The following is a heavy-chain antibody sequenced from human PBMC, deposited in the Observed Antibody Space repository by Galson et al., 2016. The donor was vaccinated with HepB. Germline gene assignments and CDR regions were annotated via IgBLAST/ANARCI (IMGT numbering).Heavy chain of an antibody. CDR2: IKQDGSER. Sequence: SLRLSCAASGFTFSSHWMSWVRQAPGKGLEWVANIKQDGSERYYVDSVKGRFTISRDNAKNSLYLQMNSLRVDDTAVYYCANAPNLCYFDNWGQGTLVTVSS. CDR3: ANAPNLCYFDN. CDR1: GFTFSSHW. D-gene: IGHD2-2*01. V-gene: IGHV3-7*03. J-gene: IGHJ4*02.